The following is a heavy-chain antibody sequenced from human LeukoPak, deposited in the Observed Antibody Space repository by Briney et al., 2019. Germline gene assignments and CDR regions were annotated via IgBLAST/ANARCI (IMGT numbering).Heavy chain of an antibody. CDR3: ARGGTAAYYYGSGSSLLATPNYYYYGMDV. CDR1: GYTFTSYG. V-gene: IGHV1-18*01. D-gene: IGHD3-10*01. J-gene: IGHJ6*02. CDR2: ISAYNGNT. Sequence: GASVKVSCKASGYTFTSYGISWVRQAPGQGLEWMGWISAYNGNTNYAQKLQGRVTMTTDTSTSTAYMELRSLRSDDTAVYYCARGGTAAYYYGSGSSLLATPNYYYYGMDVWGQGTTVTVSS.